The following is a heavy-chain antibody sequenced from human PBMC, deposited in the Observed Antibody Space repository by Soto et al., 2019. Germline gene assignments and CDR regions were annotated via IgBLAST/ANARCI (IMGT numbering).Heavy chain of an antibody. CDR3: ARKRRRITIFGVVINYYYYYGMDV. CDR1: GGSFSGYY. J-gene: IGHJ6*02. V-gene: IGHV4-34*01. D-gene: IGHD3-3*01. CDR2: INHSGST. Sequence: SETLSLTCAVYGGSFSGYYWSWIRQPPGKGLEWIGEINHSGSTNYNPSLKSRVTISVDTSKNQFSLKLSSVTAADTAVYYCARKRRRITIFGVVINYYYYYGMDVWGQGTTVTV.